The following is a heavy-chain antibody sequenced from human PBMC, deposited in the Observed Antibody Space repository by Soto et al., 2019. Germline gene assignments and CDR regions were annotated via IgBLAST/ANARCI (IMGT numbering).Heavy chain of an antibody. CDR1: GDSISNNNW. Sequence: PSETLSLTCVVSGDSISNNNWWSWVRQPPGKGLEWIGEIYHSGSTYYNPSLKSRVTISVDTSKNQFSLKVSPVTAADTAVYYCVLGSRWKDFDYWGQGTLVTVSS. J-gene: IGHJ4*02. V-gene: IGHV4-4*02. D-gene: IGHD3-22*01. CDR3: VLGSRWKDFDY. CDR2: IYHSGST.